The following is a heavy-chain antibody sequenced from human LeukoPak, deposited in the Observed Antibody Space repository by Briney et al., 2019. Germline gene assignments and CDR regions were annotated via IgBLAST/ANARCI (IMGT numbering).Heavy chain of an antibody. CDR1: GFTFSYYS. D-gene: IGHD2-2*01. CDR2: ISSSSRNI. Sequence: GGSLRLSCVASGFTFSYYSMNWVRQAPGKGLEWVSYISSSSRNIYYADSVKGRFTISRDNAKNSLYLQMNSLRAEDTAVYYCATRYCTSTSCYAFDYWGQGTLVTVSS. J-gene: IGHJ4*02. CDR3: ATRYCTSTSCYAFDY. V-gene: IGHV3-48*04.